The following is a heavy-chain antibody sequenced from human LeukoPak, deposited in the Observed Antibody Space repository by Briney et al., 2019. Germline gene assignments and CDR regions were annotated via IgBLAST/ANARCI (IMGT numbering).Heavy chain of an antibody. V-gene: IGHV3-53*01. J-gene: IGHJ4*02. Sequence: GGSLRLSCAASGFTVSSNYMSWVRQAPGKGLEWVSIIYGSGDTCYADSVKGRFTISRDNSKNTLYLQMNSLRAEDTAVYYCAKICSGGSCAKFDYWGQGTLVTVSS. CDR2: IYGSGDT. CDR1: GFTVSSNY. D-gene: IGHD2-15*01. CDR3: AKICSGGSCAKFDY.